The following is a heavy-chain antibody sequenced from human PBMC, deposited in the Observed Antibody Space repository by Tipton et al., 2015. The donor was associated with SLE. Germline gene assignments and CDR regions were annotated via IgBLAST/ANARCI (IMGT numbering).Heavy chain of an antibody. CDR2: INWDGGST. J-gene: IGHJ3*02. CDR3: AKDTFRDMGAFDI. Sequence: GSLRLSCAASGFTFDDYTMHWVRQAPGKGLEWVSLINWDGGSTYYADSVKGRFTISRDNSKNSLYLQMNSLRTEDTALYYCAKDTFRDMGAFDIWGQGTMVTVSS. D-gene: IGHD3-10*01. CDR1: GFTFDDYT. V-gene: IGHV3-43*01.